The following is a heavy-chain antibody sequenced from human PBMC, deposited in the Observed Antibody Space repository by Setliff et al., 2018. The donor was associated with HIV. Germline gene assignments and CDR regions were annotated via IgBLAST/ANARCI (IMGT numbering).Heavy chain of an antibody. V-gene: IGHV1-2*02. D-gene: IGHD3-16*01. CDR1: GYTFTDYF. CDR3: ARGGRLWGQYGVDL. Sequence: GASVKVSCKTPGYTFTDYFIHWVRQAPGQGLEWMGWLNPNTGATDSAQTLQGRFTMTRDNSINTAYMDLTRLTSDDTGVYFCARGGRLWGQYGVDLWGQGTQVTVSS. J-gene: IGHJ5*02. CDR2: LNPNTGAT.